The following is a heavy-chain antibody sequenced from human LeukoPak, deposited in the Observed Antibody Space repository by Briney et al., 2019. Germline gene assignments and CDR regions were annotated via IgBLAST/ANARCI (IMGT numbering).Heavy chain of an antibody. CDR1: GFTFSSYD. J-gene: IGHJ4*02. V-gene: IGHV3-13*01. Sequence: GGSLRLSCAASGFTFSSYDMHWVRQATGKGLEWVSAIGTAGDTYYPGSVKGRFTISRENAKNSLYLQMNNLRAGDTAVYYCARGSGGGYDLRFDYWGQGTLVTVSS. CDR3: ARGSGGGYDLRFDY. D-gene: IGHD5-12*01. CDR2: IGTAGDT.